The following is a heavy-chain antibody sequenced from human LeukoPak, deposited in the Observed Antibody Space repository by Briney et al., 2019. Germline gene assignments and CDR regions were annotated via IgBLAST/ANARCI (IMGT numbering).Heavy chain of an antibody. J-gene: IGHJ4*02. CDR2: ISGSGGST. Sequence: GGSLKLSCAAPGLTFTSYAMSGVRQAPGKGREWVSAISGSGGSTYYADSVKGRFTISRDNSKNTLYLQMNSLRAEDTAVYYCAKGYGDYVDYWGQGTLVTVSS. CDR1: GLTFTSYA. D-gene: IGHD4-17*01. CDR3: AKGYGDYVDY. V-gene: IGHV3-23*01.